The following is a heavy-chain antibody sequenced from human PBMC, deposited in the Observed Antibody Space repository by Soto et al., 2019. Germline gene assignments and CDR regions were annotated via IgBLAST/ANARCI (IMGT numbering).Heavy chain of an antibody. Sequence: PGGSLRLSCAASGFTFSNYWMHWVRQAPGKGLVWVSRINSDGSATSYADSVKGRFTISRDNAKNTLYLQMNRLRAEDTAVDYCARDVDMAIFDYWGQGTVVTFSS. CDR2: INSDGSAT. V-gene: IGHV3-74*01. J-gene: IGHJ4*02. CDR1: GFTFSNYW. D-gene: IGHD2-15*01. CDR3: ARDVDMAIFDY.